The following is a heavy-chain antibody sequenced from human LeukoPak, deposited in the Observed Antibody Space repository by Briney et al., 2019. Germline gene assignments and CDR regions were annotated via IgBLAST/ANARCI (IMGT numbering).Heavy chain of an antibody. V-gene: IGHV4-4*02. D-gene: IGHD5-24*01. CDR2: IYHSGST. CDR3: ARGRLDGWFDP. CDR1: GGSISSSNW. J-gene: IGHJ5*02. Sequence: SSETLSLTCAVSGGSISSSNWWSWVRQPPGKGLEWIGEIYHSGSTNYNPSFKSRVTISVDTSKNQFSLKVSSVTAADTAVYYCARGRLDGWFDPWGQGTLVTVSS.